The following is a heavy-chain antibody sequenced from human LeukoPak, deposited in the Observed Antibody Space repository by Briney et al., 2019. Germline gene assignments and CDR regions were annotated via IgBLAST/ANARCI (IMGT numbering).Heavy chain of an antibody. CDR2: VDHTGST. J-gene: IGHJ6*03. CDR3: ARGRVSSSTWCSTYYYFFYMDF. Sequence: SETLSLTCTVSDDSITMYYWTWIRQPPGKGLEWIGYVDHTGSTKFNPSLNGRVSISRDTSNNFFSLRLRSVTAADTAVYFCARGRVSSSTWCSTYYYFFYMDFWGKGTTVTISS. D-gene: IGHD2-15*01. CDR1: DDSITMYY. V-gene: IGHV4-59*01.